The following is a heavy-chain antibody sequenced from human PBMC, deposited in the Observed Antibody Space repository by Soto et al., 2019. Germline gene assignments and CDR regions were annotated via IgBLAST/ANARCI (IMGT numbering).Heavy chain of an antibody. V-gene: IGHV3-66*01. D-gene: IGHD2-15*01. Sequence: EVQLVESGGGLVQPGGSLRLSCAASGFTVSSKYMSWVRQAPGKGLEWVSLIQRGGPTYYADSVKGRFTISRDTSENTVHLQMDSLRAEYTAVYYCAREDVLCDGGRCYGVPLDVLGKGTTVTVSS. J-gene: IGHJ6*04. CDR2: IQRGGPT. CDR1: GFTVSSKY. CDR3: AREDVLCDGGRCYGVPLDV.